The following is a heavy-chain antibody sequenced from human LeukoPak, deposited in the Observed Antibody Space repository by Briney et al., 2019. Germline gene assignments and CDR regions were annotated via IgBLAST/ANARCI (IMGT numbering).Heavy chain of an antibody. Sequence: PGGSLRLSCAASGFTFSNYGIHWVRQAPGKGLEWVTFMQYDGSDKFYADSVKGRFTISRDNSKNTVYLQMNSLRAEDTAVYYCARDLYYYGSGSYDYWGQGTLVTVSS. CDR3: ARDLYYYGSGSYDY. V-gene: IGHV3-30*02. D-gene: IGHD3-10*01. J-gene: IGHJ4*02. CDR1: GFTFSNYG. CDR2: MQYDGSDK.